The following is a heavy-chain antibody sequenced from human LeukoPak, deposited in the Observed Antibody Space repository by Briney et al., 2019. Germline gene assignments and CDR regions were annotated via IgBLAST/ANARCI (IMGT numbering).Heavy chain of an antibody. CDR1: GFTFSSYA. D-gene: IGHD1-26*01. CDR3: VKGGVGATSWHFDL. J-gene: IGHJ2*01. CDR2: ISANGGST. V-gene: IGHV3-64D*06. Sequence: PGGSLRLSCSASGFTFSSYAMHWVRQAPGKGLEYVSAISANGGSTYYADSVKGRLAISRDNSRNTLYLQMSTLRSEDTAVYYCVKGGVGATSWHFDLWGRGTLVTVSS.